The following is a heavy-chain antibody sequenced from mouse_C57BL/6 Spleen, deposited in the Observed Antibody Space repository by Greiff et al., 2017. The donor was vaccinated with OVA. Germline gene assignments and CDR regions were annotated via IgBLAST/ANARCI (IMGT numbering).Heavy chain of an antibody. CDR2: INPNNGGT. D-gene: IGHD1-1*01. J-gene: IGHJ2*01. CDR1: GYTFTDYN. CDR3: ARWNYYGSSPFDY. Sequence: VQLQQSGPELVKPGASVKIPCKASGYTFTDYNMDWVKQSHGKSLEWIGDINPNNGGTIYNQKFKGKATLTVDKSSSTAYMELRSLTSEDTAVYYCARWNYYGSSPFDYWGQGTTLTVSS. V-gene: IGHV1-18*01.